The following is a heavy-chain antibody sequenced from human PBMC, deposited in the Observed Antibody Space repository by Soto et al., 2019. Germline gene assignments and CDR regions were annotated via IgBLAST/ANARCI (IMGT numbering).Heavy chain of an antibody. Sequence: ASVKVSCKASGGTFSSYAISWVRQAPGQGLEWMGGIIPIFGTANYAQKFQGRVTITADESTSTAYMELSSLRSEDTAVYYCAREHVGYYDSSGYYYDPYFDYWGQGTLVTVSS. CDR3: AREHVGYYDSSGYYYDPYFDY. CDR2: IIPIFGTA. V-gene: IGHV1-69*13. CDR1: GGTFSSYA. J-gene: IGHJ4*02. D-gene: IGHD3-22*01.